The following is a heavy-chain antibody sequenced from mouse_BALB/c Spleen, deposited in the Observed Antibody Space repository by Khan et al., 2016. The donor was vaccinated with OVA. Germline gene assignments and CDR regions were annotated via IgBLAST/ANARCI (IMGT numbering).Heavy chain of an antibody. V-gene: IGHV5-6-5*01. D-gene: IGHD6-2*01. Sequence: DVLLVESGGGLVKPGGSLKLSCAASGFTFSSYAMSWVRQTPETRLEWVASISSGGFTYYPDSVKGRFTISRDNARDILYLKMRSLRSEDTAIYYCTEGLFLYYVDYWGQGTTLTVSA. J-gene: IGHJ2*01. CDR3: TEGLFLYYVDY. CDR2: ISSGGFT. CDR1: GFTFSSYA.